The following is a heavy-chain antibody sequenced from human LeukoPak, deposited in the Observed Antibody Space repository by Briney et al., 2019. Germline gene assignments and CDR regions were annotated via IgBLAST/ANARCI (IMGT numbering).Heavy chain of an antibody. Sequence: SETLSLTCAVYGGSFSGYYWSWIRQPPGKGPEWIGEINHSGSTNYNPSLKSRVTISVDTSKNQFSLKLSSVTAADTAVYYCARGGGIAAAGIWGQGTMVTVSS. D-gene: IGHD6-13*01. CDR2: INHSGST. CDR1: GGSFSGYY. CDR3: ARGGGIAAAGI. J-gene: IGHJ3*02. V-gene: IGHV4-34*01.